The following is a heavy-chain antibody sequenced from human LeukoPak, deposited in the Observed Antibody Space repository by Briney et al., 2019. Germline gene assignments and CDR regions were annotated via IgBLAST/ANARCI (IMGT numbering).Heavy chain of an antibody. D-gene: IGHD3-10*01. J-gene: IGHJ1*01. CDR3: VKDQSLLLTEAYFQH. CDR1: GFMFSGYG. V-gene: IGHV3-30*02. CDR2: IRYDGREI. Sequence: GGSLRLSCAASGFMFSGYGMHWVRQAPGKGLEWVAFIRYDGREISYADSVKGRFTISRDNSKNTLHLQMNSLRVEDTAVYYCVKDQSLLLTEAYFQHWGQGTLVTVSS.